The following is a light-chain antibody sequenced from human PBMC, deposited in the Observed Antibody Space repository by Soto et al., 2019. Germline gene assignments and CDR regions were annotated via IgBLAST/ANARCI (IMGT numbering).Light chain of an antibody. Sequence: QSVLTXPASVSGSPGQAITISCSGTSSDVGAFNYVSWYQQHPGKAPKLMIYDVSNRPSGVSNRFSGSKSGNTASLTISGLRAEDEADYYCNSYTSNNTYVFGTGTKVTVL. CDR3: NSYTSNNTYV. V-gene: IGLV2-14*03. CDR2: DVS. CDR1: SSDVGAFNY. J-gene: IGLJ1*01.